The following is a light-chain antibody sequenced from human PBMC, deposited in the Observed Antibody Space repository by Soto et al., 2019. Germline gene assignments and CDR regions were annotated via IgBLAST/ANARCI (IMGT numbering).Light chain of an antibody. CDR2: DAS. Sequence: EIVLTQSPGTLSLSPGERATLSCRASQSVGRNFLAWFQQKPGQAPRLLIYDASSRATGIPDRFSGSGSGTDFTLTISRLEPEDFAVFYCHQYAASPLTFGGGTNVEIK. CDR3: HQYAASPLT. CDR1: QSVGRNF. J-gene: IGKJ4*01. V-gene: IGKV3-20*01.